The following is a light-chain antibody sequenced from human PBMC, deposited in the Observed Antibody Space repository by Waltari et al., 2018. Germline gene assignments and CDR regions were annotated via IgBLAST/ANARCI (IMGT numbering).Light chain of an antibody. CDR2: KAS. J-gene: IGKJ1*01. CDR3: QHYDKYLT. CDR1: QSISHW. V-gene: IGKV1-5*03. Sequence: DIQMTQSPSTLSASVGDRDTITCRASQSISHWLAWHQQKPGKAPKLLIYKASNLESGVPSRFGGSGCGTEFTLTSSSLQPDDCATYYCQHYDKYLTFGQGTKVEI.